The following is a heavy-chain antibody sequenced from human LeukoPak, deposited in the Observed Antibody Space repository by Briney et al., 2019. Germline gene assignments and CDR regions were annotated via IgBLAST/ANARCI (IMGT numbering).Heavy chain of an antibody. CDR1: GYTFTGYY. D-gene: IGHD2-2*01. CDR2: INPNSGGT. Sequence: ASVKVSCKASGYTFTGYYMHWVRQAPGQGLEWMGWINPNSGGTNYAQKFQGRVTMTRDTSISTAYMELSRLRSDDTAVYYCARDKAVVVPALPYTFDYWGQGTLVTVSS. J-gene: IGHJ4*02. CDR3: ARDKAVVVPALPYTFDY. V-gene: IGHV1-2*02.